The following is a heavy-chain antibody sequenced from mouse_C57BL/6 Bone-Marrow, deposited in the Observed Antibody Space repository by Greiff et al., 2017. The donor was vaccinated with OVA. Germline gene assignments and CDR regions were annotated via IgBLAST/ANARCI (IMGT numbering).Heavy chain of an antibody. CDR2: ISDGGSYT. J-gene: IGHJ3*01. D-gene: IGHD1-1*01. CDR3: ARGYYGRAWFAY. Sequence: EVQGVESGGGLVKPGGSLKLSCAASGFTFSSYAMSWVRQTPEKRLEWVATISDGGSYTYYPDNVKGRFTISRDNAKNNLYLQMSHLKSEDTAMYYCARGYYGRAWFAYWGQGTLVTVSA. V-gene: IGHV5-4*01. CDR1: GFTFSSYA.